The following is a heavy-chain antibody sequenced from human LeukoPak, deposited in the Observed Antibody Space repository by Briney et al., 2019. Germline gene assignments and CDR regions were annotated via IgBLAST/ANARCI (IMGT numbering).Heavy chain of an antibody. J-gene: IGHJ6*02. CDR3: ARDSSSLYYYGMDV. CDR2: IKEDGSER. D-gene: IGHD6-6*01. V-gene: IGHV3-7*03. CDR1: AFIFSGHW. Sequence: GGSLRLSCEGSAFIFSGHWMNWVRQTPGKGPEWVASIKEDGSERQYVDSVKGRFSISRDNTKGSLFLQLNSLRAEDTAVYYCARDSSSLYYYGMDVWGQGTTVTVSS.